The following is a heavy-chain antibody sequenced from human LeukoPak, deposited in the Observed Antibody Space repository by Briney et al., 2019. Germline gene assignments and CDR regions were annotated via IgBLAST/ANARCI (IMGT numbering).Heavy chain of an antibody. CDR2: ISSSGSTI. CDR3: ARAAEWELDAFDI. Sequence: GGSLRLSCAASGFTFSDYYTGWIRQAPGKGLEWVSYISSSGSTIYYADSVKGRFTISRDNAKNSLYLQMNSLRAEDTAVYYCARAAEWELDAFDIWGQGTMVTVSS. V-gene: IGHV3-11*01. D-gene: IGHD1-26*01. CDR1: GFTFSDYY. J-gene: IGHJ3*02.